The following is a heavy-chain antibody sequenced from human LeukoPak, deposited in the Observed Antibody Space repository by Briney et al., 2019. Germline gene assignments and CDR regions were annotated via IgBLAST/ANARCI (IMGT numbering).Heavy chain of an antibody. V-gene: IGHV3-23*01. Sequence: GGSLRLSCAASGFTFSSSAMSWVRQAPGKGLEWVSAISNNGGYTYYADSVQGRFTISRDNSKSTLCLQMNSLRAEDTALYYCARADVQLGITYDYWGQGTLVTVSS. J-gene: IGHJ4*02. CDR2: ISNNGGYT. D-gene: IGHD7-27*01. CDR3: ARADVQLGITYDY. CDR1: GFTFSSSA.